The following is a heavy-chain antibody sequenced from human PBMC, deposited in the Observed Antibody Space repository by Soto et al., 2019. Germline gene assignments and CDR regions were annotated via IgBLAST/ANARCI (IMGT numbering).Heavy chain of an antibody. CDR3: AKDIITVTTIYYYYGMDV. D-gene: IGHD4-4*01. J-gene: IGHJ6*02. Sequence: GGSLRLSCAASGFTFSSYSMHWVRQAPGKGLEWVAVISYDGSNKYYADSVKGRFTISRDNSKNTLYLQMNSLRAEDTAVYYCAKDIITVTTIYYYYGMDVWGQGTTVTVSS. CDR2: ISYDGSNK. CDR1: GFTFSSYS. V-gene: IGHV3-30*18.